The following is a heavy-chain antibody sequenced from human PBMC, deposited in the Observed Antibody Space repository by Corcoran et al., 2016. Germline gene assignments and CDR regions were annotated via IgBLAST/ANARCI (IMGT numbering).Heavy chain of an antibody. J-gene: IGHJ5*02. CDR2: IYYSGST. Sequence: QLQLQESGPGLVKPSETLSLTCTVSGGSISSRSYYWGWIRQPPGKGLEWIGSIYYSGSTYYNPSLKSRVTISVDTSKNQFSLKLSSVTAADTAVYYCARVPPGSSDWFDPWGQGTLVTVSS. D-gene: IGHD6-25*01. CDR1: GGSISSRSYY. V-gene: IGHV4-39*07. CDR3: ARVPPGSSDWFDP.